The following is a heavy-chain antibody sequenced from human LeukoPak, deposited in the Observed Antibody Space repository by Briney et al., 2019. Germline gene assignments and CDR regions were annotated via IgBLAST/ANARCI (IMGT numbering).Heavy chain of an antibody. D-gene: IGHD1-20*01. CDR3: ARVKALSGTTTGGMDV. CDR1: GFPFGTYS. CDR2: ISSSSTYT. J-gene: IGHJ6*02. V-gene: IGHV3-21*01. Sequence: PGGSLRLSCAASGFPFGTYSMNWVRQAPGKGLEWVSSISSSSTYTYYADSVKGRFTVSRDNAKNSLYLQMSSLRAEDTAVYYCARVKALSGTTTGGMDVWGQGTTVTVSS.